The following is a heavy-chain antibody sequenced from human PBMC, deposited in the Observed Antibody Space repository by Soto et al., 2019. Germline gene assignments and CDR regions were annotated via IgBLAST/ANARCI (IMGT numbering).Heavy chain of an antibody. J-gene: IGHJ6*02. Sequence: QVQLEQSGAEVKKPGSSVKVSCKASGATFGTYAISWMRRAPGQSLEWMGQINAGFGATDLAQMFQGRVTITADKSTTSVYMELSSLRSDDTAVYYCATDCSGGSCYGASGMDVWGQGTTVTVSS. CDR1: GATFGTYA. CDR3: ATDCSGGSCYGASGMDV. CDR2: INAGFGAT. V-gene: IGHV1-69*06. D-gene: IGHD2-15*01.